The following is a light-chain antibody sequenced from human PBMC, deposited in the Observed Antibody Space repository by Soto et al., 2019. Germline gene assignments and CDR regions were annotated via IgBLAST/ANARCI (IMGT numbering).Light chain of an antibody. CDR1: RSDVGGYNY. J-gene: IGLJ1*01. Sequence: QSALTQPPSASGSPGQSVTISCTGTRSDVGGYNYVSWYQQHPGKAPQLMIYDVSKRPSGVPDRFSGSKSGNTASLTVSGLQAEYEADYYCSSYAGTHIVFVTGTKVTVL. CDR2: DVS. V-gene: IGLV2-8*01. CDR3: SSYAGTHIV.